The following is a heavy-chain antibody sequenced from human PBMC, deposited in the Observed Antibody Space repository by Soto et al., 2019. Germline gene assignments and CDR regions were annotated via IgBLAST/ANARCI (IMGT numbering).Heavy chain of an antibody. CDR2: IDWDDDK. CDR3: ARSYSNYDYYYYGMDV. V-gene: IGHV2-70*04. Sequence: ESCPTLVNPTQTLTLTCTFSGFSLSTSGMRVSWIRQPPGKALEWLARIDWDDDKFYSTSLKTRLTISKDTSKNQVVLTMTNMDPVDTATYYCARSYSNYDYYYYGMDVWGQGTTVTVSS. D-gene: IGHD4-4*01. CDR1: GFSLSTSGMR. J-gene: IGHJ6*02.